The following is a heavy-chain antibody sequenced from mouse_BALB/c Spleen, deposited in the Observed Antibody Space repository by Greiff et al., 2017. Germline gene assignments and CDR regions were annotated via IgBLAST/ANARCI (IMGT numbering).Heavy chain of an antibody. V-gene: IGHV1-69*02. CDR1: GYTFTSYW. D-gene: IGHD2-3*01. Sequence: QVQLQQSGAELVKPGASVKLSCKASGYTFTSYWMHWVKQRPGQGLEWIGEIDPSDSYPNYNQKFKGKATLTVDKSSSTAYMQLSSLTSEDSAVYYCARRRENYDGFAYWGQGTLVTVSA. CDR3: ARRRENYDGFAY. CDR2: IDPSDSYP. J-gene: IGHJ3*01.